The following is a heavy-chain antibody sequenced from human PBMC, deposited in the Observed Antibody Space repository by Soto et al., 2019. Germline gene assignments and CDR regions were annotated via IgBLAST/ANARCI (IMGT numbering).Heavy chain of an antibody. Sequence: SETLSLTCTVSGGSISSGDYYWKWIRQPPGKGLEWIGYIYYSGSTYYNPSLKSRVTISVDTSKNQFSLKLSSVTAADTAVYYCARDSYDSSGSTGYSFDYWGQGTLVTVSS. D-gene: IGHD3-22*01. J-gene: IGHJ4*02. CDR3: ARDSYDSSGSTGYSFDY. CDR1: GGSISSGDYY. V-gene: IGHV4-30-4*01. CDR2: IYYSGST.